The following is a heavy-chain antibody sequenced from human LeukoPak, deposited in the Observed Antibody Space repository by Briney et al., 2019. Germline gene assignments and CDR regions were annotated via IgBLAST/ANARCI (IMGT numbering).Heavy chain of an antibody. CDR2: IYYSGST. V-gene: IGHV4-59*01. Sequence: SETLSLTCTVSGGYISSYYWSWIRQPPGKGLEWIGYIYYSGSTNYNPSLKSRVTISVDTSKNQFSLKLSSVTAADTAVYYCARGAPLWFGELWASFDYWGQGTLVTVSS. J-gene: IGHJ4*02. CDR3: ARGAPLWFGELWASFDY. CDR1: GGYISSYY. D-gene: IGHD3-10*01.